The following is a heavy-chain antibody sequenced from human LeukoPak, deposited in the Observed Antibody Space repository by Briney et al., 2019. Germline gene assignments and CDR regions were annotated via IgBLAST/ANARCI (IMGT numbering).Heavy chain of an antibody. Sequence: SETLSLTCTVSGCSISSYYWSWIRQPPGKGLEWIGYIYTSGSTNYNPYLKSRVTISVVTSKNQFSQKLSSVTAADTAVYYCARSYYYGSTTYDYYYYGMDVWGRGTTVTVSS. J-gene: IGHJ6*02. CDR1: GCSISSYY. V-gene: IGHV4-4*09. CDR2: IYTSGST. CDR3: ARSYYYGSTTYDYYYYGMDV. D-gene: IGHD3-10*01.